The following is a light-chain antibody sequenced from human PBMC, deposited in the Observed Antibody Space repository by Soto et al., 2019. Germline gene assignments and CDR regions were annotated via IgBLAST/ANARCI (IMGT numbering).Light chain of an antibody. V-gene: IGKV3-15*01. CDR1: QSIGSK. CDR3: QQYYNWQPR. J-gene: IGKJ1*01. CDR2: GAS. Sequence: EILMTQSPSTLSVSPVERFTLSCRASQSIGSKLAWYQQRPGQAPRLLIYGASTRATGIPSRFSGSGSGTEFTLTITSLRSEDNALYYCQQYYNWQPRFGQGTKVDIK.